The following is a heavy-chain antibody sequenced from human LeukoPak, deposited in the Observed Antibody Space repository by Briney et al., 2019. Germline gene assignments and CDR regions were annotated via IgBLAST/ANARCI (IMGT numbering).Heavy chain of an antibody. CDR3: AREKETTVKYYYYCYMDV. CDR2: IYTSGST. CDR1: GGSISSYY. J-gene: IGHJ6*03. Sequence: SETLSLTCTVSGGSISSYYWSWIRQPAGKGLEWIGRIYTSGSTNYNPSLKSRVTMSVDTSKNQFSLKLSSVTAADTAVYYCAREKETTVKYYYYCYMDVWGKGTTVTVSS. V-gene: IGHV4-4*07. D-gene: IGHD4-11*01.